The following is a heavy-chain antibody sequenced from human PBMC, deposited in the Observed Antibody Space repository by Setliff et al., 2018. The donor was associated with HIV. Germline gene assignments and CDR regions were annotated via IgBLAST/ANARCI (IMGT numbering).Heavy chain of an antibody. CDR3: TRNLYYYASGIHVGVY. J-gene: IGHJ4*02. D-gene: IGHD3-10*01. CDR1: GYTFTTYH. V-gene: IGHV1-46*01. CDR2: INPKNRST. Sequence: ASVKVSCKASGYTFTTYHMHWPRQAPGQGLEWMGIINPKNRSTTYAQRFQDRVTMTSDTSTNTFYMELSSLKSEDTAVYYCTRNLYYYASGIHVGVYWGQGTPVTVSS.